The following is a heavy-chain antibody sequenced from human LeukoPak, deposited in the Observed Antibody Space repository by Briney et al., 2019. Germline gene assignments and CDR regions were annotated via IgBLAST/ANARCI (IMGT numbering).Heavy chain of an antibody. CDR2: IYYSGST. D-gene: IGHD4-11*01. CDR1: GGSISSYY. CDR3: AREGLPSTVTRARAFDI. J-gene: IGHJ3*02. V-gene: IGHV4-59*01. Sequence: SETLSLTCTVPGGSISSYYWSWIRQPPGKGLEWIGYIYYSGSTNYNPSLKSRVTISVDTSKNQFSLKLSSVTAADTAVYYCAREGLPSTVTRARAFDIWGQGTMVTVSS.